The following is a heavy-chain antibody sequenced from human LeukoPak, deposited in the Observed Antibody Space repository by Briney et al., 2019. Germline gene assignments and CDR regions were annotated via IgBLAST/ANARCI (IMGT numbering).Heavy chain of an antibody. CDR3: IRDEALWRLDY. CDR2: IDEGGSNA. CDR1: GFTFSNHW. J-gene: IGHJ4*02. Sequence: GGSLRLSCAASGFTFSNHWMHWVRQAPGKGLVWVSRIDEGGSNAMYADSVKGRFSITRDNAKNTVNLQMNSLRAEDTGVYYCIRDEALWRLDYWGQGTLVTVSS. D-gene: IGHD2-21*01. V-gene: IGHV3-74*03.